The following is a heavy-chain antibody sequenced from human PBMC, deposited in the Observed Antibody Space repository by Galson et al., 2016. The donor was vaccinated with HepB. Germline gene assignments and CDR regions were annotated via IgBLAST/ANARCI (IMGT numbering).Heavy chain of an antibody. D-gene: IGHD6-19*01. Sequence: CAISGDSDSSNSAAWNWIRQSPSRGLEWLGRTYYRSKWYNDYVVSVKSRITINPDTSKNQFSLQLNSVTPEDTAVYYCAIVADTSGWYFDYWGQGTLVTVSS. J-gene: IGHJ4*02. CDR2: TYYRSKWYN. CDR3: AIVADTSGWYFDY. V-gene: IGHV6-1*01. CDR1: GDSDSSNSAA.